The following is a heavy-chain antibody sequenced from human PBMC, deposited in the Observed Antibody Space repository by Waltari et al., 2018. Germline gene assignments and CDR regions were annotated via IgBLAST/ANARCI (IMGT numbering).Heavy chain of an antibody. V-gene: IGHV3-33*08. CDR2: IWYDGSNK. J-gene: IGHJ3*02. D-gene: IGHD6-13*01. CDR1: GFTFSSYG. CDR3: ASGAAARAKDAFDI. Sequence: QVQLVESGGGVVQPGRSLRLSCAASGFTFSSYGMHWVRQAPGKGLEWVAVIWYDGSNKYYADSVKGRFTISRDNSKNTLYLQMNSLRAEDTAMYYCASGAAARAKDAFDIWGQGTMVTVSS.